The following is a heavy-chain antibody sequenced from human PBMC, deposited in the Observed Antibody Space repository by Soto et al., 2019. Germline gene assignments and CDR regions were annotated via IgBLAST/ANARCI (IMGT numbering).Heavy chain of an antibody. CDR1: GFTFSSYA. Sequence: GGSLRLSCAASGFTFSSYAMHWVRQAPGKGLEWVAVISYDGSNKYYADSVKGRFTISRDNSKNTLYLQMNSLRAEDTAVYYCARDRMYYYDSSGYYGPFPFDYWGQGTLVTVSS. J-gene: IGHJ4*02. D-gene: IGHD3-22*01. CDR2: ISYDGSNK. CDR3: ARDRMYYYDSSGYYGPFPFDY. V-gene: IGHV3-30-3*01.